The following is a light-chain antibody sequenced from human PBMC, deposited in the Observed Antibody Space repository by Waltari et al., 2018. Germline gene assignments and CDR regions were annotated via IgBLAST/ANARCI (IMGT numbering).Light chain of an antibody. CDR1: SSNIGSGYD. CDR3: QSYDDSLSGWV. J-gene: IGLJ3*02. V-gene: IGLV1-40*01. CDR2: GNV. Sequence: QSVLTQPPSVSGAPGQRVTISCTGSSSNIGSGYDLPWYHQLPGTAPKLLIYGNVVRPSGVPDRFSAYKSGTSASLAITGLQAEDEADYYCQSYDDSLSGWVFGGGTKVTVL.